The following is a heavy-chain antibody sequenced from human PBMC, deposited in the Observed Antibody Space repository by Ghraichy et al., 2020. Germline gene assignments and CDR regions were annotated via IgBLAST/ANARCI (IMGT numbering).Heavy chain of an antibody. J-gene: IGHJ4*02. Sequence: RGSLRLSCAASGFTFSSYGMHWVRQAPGKGLEWVAFIWYDGSTKYYADSVKGRFTISRDNSKNTVYLQMNSLRVEDTALYYCAREAGYYFDYWGQGTRVTVSS. V-gene: IGHV3-33*01. CDR3: AREAGYYFDY. CDR2: IWYDGSTK. CDR1: GFTFSSYG.